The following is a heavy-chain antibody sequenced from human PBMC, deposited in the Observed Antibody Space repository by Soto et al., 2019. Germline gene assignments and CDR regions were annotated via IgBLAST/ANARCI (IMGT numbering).Heavy chain of an antibody. CDR3: AREIFDKSGYYYYMDL. CDR1: GFTFDSHG. J-gene: IGHJ6*03. V-gene: IGHV3-33*01. D-gene: IGHD3-10*01. Sequence: ESGGGVVQPGRSLKLSCAASGFTFDSHGMHWVRQAPGKGLEWVAVIWYDGSNKYYGDSVKGRFTVSRDNSKNTLDLQMNSLRAEDTAVYYCAREIFDKSGYYYYMDLWGRGTTVTVSS. CDR2: IWYDGSNK.